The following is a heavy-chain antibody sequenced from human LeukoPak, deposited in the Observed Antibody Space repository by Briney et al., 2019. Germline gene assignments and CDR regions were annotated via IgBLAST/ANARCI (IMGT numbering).Heavy chain of an antibody. D-gene: IGHD3-22*01. J-gene: IGHJ6*02. CDR1: GYTFTGYY. V-gene: IGHV1-2*02. CDR2: INPNSGGT. Sequence: GASVKVPCKASGYTFTGYYMHWVRQAPGQGLEWMGWINPNSGGTNYAQKFQGRVTMTRDTSISTAYMELSRLRSDDTAVYYCARDPRVVVVKDYYGMDVWGQGTTVTVSS. CDR3: ARDPRVVVVKDYYGMDV.